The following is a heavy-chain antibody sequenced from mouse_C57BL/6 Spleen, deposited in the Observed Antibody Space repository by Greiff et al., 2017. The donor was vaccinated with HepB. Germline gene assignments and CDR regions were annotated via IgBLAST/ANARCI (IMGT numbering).Heavy chain of an antibody. J-gene: IGHJ1*03. V-gene: IGHV1-55*01. Sequence: QVQLKQPGAELVKPGASVKMSCKASGYTFTSYWITWVKQRPGQGLEWIGDIYPGSGSTNYNEKFKSKATLTVDTSSSTAYMQLSSLTSEDSAVYYCATVGYGNKGNWYFDVWGTGTTVTVSS. CDR1: GYTFTSYW. D-gene: IGHD2-1*01. CDR3: ATVGYGNKGNWYFDV. CDR2: IYPGSGST.